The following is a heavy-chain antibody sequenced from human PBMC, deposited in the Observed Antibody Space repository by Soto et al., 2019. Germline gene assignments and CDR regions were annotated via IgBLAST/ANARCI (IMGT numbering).Heavy chain of an antibody. CDR3: ARERSDRSYDISGHCDX. V-gene: IGHV3-33*01. Sequence: SLRLSCAASGFTFSSYGMHWVRQAPGKGLEWVSVIWYDGSNKYYAHSVKGRFTISRDNSKNTLYLQMNSLRAEDTAVYYCARERSDRSYDISGHCDXWGQGTTVTVSX. CDR1: GFTFSSYG. J-gene: IGHJ4*02. CDR2: IWYDGSNK. D-gene: IGHD3-22*01.